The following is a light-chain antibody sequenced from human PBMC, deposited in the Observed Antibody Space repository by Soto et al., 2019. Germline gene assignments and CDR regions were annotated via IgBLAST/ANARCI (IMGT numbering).Light chain of an antibody. CDR2: DAS. V-gene: IGKV1-5*01. J-gene: IGKJ1*01. CDR1: QSISSW. CDR3: QQYNNYPRT. Sequence: GDRVTVTCRASQSISSWLAWYQQKPGKAPKVLIYDASSLESGVPSRFSGSGSGTEFTLTISSLQPDDFATYYCQQYNNYPRTFGLGTKVDIK.